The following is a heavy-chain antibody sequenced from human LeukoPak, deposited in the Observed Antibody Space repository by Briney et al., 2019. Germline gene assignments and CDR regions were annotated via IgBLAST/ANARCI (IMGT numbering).Heavy chain of an antibody. CDR3: AELGITMIGGV. CDR1: GFTFSSYS. J-gene: IGHJ6*04. V-gene: IGHV3-21*01. CDR2: ISSSSSYI. D-gene: IGHD3-10*02. Sequence: GGSLRLSCAASGFTFSSYSMNWVRQAPGKGLEWVSSISSSSSYIYYADSVRGRFTVSRDNSKNSLYLQMNSLRAEDTAVYYCAELGITMIGGVWGKGTTVTISS.